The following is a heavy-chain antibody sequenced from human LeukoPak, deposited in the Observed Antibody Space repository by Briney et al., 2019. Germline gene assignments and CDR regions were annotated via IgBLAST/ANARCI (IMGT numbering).Heavy chain of an antibody. CDR2: IYYSGST. D-gene: IGHD1-26*01. Sequence: SETLSLTCTVSGGSISSYYWSWIRQPPGKGLEWIGYIYYSGSTNYNPSLKSRVTISVDTSKNQFSLKLSSVTAADTAVYYCARAAASGSYYTYFDYWGQGTLVTVSS. CDR1: GGSISSYY. J-gene: IGHJ4*02. V-gene: IGHV4-59*08. CDR3: ARAAASGSYYTYFDY.